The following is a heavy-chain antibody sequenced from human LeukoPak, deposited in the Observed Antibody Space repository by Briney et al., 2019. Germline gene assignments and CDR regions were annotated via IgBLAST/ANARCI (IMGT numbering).Heavy chain of an antibody. CDR3: ARDIGSGWYWIGGNY. CDR1: GYTFTSYG. D-gene: IGHD6-19*01. J-gene: IGHJ4*02. CDR2: IGAYNGSI. V-gene: IGHV1-18*01. Sequence: ASVKASCKSSGYTFTSYGVSWVRQAPGQGLEWMGWIGAYNGSINYAQKFQGRVTMTTDTSTSTAYMELRSLKSDDTAVYYCARDIGSGWYWIGGNYWGQGTLVTVSS.